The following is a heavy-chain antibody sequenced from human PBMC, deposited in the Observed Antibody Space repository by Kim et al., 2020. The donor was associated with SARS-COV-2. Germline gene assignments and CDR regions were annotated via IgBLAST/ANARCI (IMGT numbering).Heavy chain of an antibody. CDR2: IYNGGST. V-gene: IGHV3-66*01. CDR1: GFTVSSNY. D-gene: IGHD2-2*01. CDR3: ATQLNGLGHY. J-gene: IGHJ4*02. Sequence: GGSLRLSCAASGFTVSSNYMSWVHQAPGKGLEWISVIYNGGSTYYVDSVKGRFTISRDNSKNMLYLQMNSLRAEDTAVYYCATQLNGLGHYWGQGTLVTV.